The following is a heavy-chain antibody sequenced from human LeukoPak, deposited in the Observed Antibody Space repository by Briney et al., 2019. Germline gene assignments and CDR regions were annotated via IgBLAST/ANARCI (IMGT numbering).Heavy chain of an antibody. Sequence: GRSLRLSCAASGFTLNSYWMSWVRQAPGKGLEWVANIKQDGSEKFHVDSVKGRFTVSRDNAKNSLYLQMNSLRAEDTAVYYCARDADLGTTITGAFDIWGQGTMVTVSA. CDR2: IKQDGSEK. CDR3: ARDADLGTTITGAFDI. J-gene: IGHJ3*02. D-gene: IGHD5-24*01. CDR1: GFTLNSYW. V-gene: IGHV3-7*01.